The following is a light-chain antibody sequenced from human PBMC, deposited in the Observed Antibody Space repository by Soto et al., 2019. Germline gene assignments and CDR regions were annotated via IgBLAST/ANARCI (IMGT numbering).Light chain of an antibody. V-gene: IGKV1-33*01. Sequence: DIQMTQSPSSLSASVGDRVTITCRASQSISMYLNWYQQKPGKAPKLLIYDASNLETGVPSRFSGSGSGTDFTFTISSLQPEDIATYYCQQYDNLITFGGGTKVEIK. J-gene: IGKJ4*01. CDR2: DAS. CDR1: QSISMY. CDR3: QQYDNLIT.